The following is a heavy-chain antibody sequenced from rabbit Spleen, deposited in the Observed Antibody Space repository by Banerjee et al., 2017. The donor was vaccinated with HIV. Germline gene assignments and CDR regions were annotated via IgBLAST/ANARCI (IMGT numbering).Heavy chain of an antibody. CDR3: ARDTSSSFSSYGMDL. J-gene: IGHJ6*01. D-gene: IGHD1-1*01. CDR2: IEGGSSGFT. Sequence: LEESGGDLVKPGASLTLTCIASGVSFSGSSYMCWVRQAPGKGLEWIACIEGGSSGFTYFASWAKGRFTISSPSSTTVTLQMTSLTAADTATYFCARDTSSSFSSYGMDLWGPGTLVTVS. CDR1: GVSFSGSSY. V-gene: IGHV1S40*01.